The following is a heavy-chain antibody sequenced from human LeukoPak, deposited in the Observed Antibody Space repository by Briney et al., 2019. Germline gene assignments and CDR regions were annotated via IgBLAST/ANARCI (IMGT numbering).Heavy chain of an antibody. CDR3: ARDLGLDY. D-gene: IGHD1-26*01. Sequence: GGSLRLSCAASGFTFSTYTMNWVRQAPGRGLEWVSYIRSSGSTIFYADSVKGRFTVSRDNAKNSLYLQMNSLRAEDTAVYYCARDLGLDYWGQGTLVTVSS. CDR1: GFTFSTYT. CDR2: IRSSGSTI. V-gene: IGHV3-48*01. J-gene: IGHJ4*02.